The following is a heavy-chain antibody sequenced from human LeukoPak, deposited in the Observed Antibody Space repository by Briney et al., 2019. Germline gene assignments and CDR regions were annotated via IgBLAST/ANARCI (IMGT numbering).Heavy chain of an antibody. CDR3: ARSIGSYQPDY. J-gene: IGHJ4*02. V-gene: IGHV4-59*08. CDR1: GGSISSYY. Sequence: SETPSLTCTVSGGSISSYYWNWIRQPPGKGLEWIGYIYYTGSSNYNPSLRSRVTMSVDTSNNQFSLRLTSVTAADTAVYYCARSIGSYQPDYWGQGTLVTVSS. CDR2: IYYTGSS. D-gene: IGHD1-26*01.